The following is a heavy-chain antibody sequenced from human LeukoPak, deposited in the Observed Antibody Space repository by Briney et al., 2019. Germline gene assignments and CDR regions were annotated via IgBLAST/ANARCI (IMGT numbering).Heavy chain of an antibody. D-gene: IGHD6-19*01. V-gene: IGHV3-53*01. CDR3: ASGGAWYPFDY. CDR1: GFTFSDYP. J-gene: IGHJ4*02. CDR2: VYTTDNT. Sequence: GGSLRLSCAASGFTFSDYPMNWVRQAPGKGLEWVSVVYTTDNTYYADSVKGRFTISRDNSKNTLYLQMNSLRAEDTAIYYCASGGAWYPFDYWGQGTLVTVSS.